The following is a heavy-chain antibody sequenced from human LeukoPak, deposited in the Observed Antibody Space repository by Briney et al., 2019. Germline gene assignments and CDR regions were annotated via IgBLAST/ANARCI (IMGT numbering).Heavy chain of an antibody. CDR3: ARQGCTNGVCYVADY. D-gene: IGHD2-8*01. CDR2: IYYSGST. Sequence: SETLSLTCTVSGGSISSSSYYWGWIRQPPGKRLEWIGSIYYSGSTYYNPSLKSRVTISVDTSKNQFSLKLSSVTAADTAVYYCARQGCTNGVCYVADYWGQGTLVTVSS. J-gene: IGHJ4*02. CDR1: GGSISSSSYY. V-gene: IGHV4-39*01.